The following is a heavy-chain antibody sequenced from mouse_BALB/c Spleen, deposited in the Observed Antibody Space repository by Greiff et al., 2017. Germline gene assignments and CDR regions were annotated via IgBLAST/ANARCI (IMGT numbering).Heavy chain of an antibody. D-gene: IGHD1-2*01. CDR3: ARSHYYYAMDY. V-gene: IGHV1-54*01. Sequence: QVQLQQSGAELVRPGTSVKVSCKASGYAFTNYLIEWVKQRPGQGLEWIGVINPGSGGTNYNEKFKGKATLTADKSSSTAYMQLSSLTSDDSAVYFCARSHYYYAMDYWGQGTSVTVSS. J-gene: IGHJ4*01. CDR2: INPGSGGT. CDR1: GYAFTNYL.